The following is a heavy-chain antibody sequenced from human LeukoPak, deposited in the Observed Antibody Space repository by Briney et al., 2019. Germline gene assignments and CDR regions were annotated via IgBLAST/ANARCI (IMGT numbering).Heavy chain of an antibody. CDR1: GGSISSSSYY. D-gene: IGHD1-1*01. Sequence: SETLSLTCTVSGGSISSSSYYWGWLRQPPGKGLEWIGSIYYSGSTYYNPSLKSRFTISVDTSKNEFCLKLSSVTAADTAVYYCARHVEPNYGMDVWGQGTTVTVSS. CDR3: ARHVEPNYGMDV. CDR2: IYYSGST. J-gene: IGHJ6*02. V-gene: IGHV4-39*01.